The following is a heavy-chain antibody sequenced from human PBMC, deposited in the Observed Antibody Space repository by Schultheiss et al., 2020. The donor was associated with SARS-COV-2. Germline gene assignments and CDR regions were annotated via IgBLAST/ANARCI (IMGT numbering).Heavy chain of an antibody. D-gene: IGHD6-13*01. Sequence: SQTLPLTCAVYGGSFSGYYWSWIRQPPGKGLEWIGYIYYSGSTYYNPSLKSRVTISVDTSKNQFSLKLSSVTAADTAVYYCARNIAAAALDYWGQGTLVTVSS. V-gene: IGHV4-34*09. CDR1: GGSFSGYY. J-gene: IGHJ4*02. CDR2: IYYSGST. CDR3: ARNIAAAALDY.